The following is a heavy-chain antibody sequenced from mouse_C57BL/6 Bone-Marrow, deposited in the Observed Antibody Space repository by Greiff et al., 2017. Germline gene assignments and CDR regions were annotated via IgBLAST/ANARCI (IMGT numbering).Heavy chain of an antibody. V-gene: IGHV14-4*01. CDR3: TTEFFDY. CDR1: GFNINDDY. J-gene: IGHJ2*01. Sequence: EVQLQQSGAELVRPGASVKLSCTASGFNINDDYMHWVKQRPEQGLEWIGWIDPENGDTEYASKFQGKATITADTSSNTAYLQLSSLTSEDTAVYYCTTEFFDYWGQGTTLTVSS. CDR2: IDPENGDT.